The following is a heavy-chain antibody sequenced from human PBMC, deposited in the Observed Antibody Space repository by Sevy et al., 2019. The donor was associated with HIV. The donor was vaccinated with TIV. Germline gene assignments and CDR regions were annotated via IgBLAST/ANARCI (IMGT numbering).Heavy chain of an antibody. D-gene: IGHD5-18*01. V-gene: IGHV3-7*01. CDR3: GREGVGGYSYSLDC. Sequence: GGSLRLSCAASGFTFSSYWMSWVRQAPGQGLERVATMKEDGSERNYVDSVKGRFTISRDNSKNSLYLQMNSLRAEDTAVYYCGREGVGGYSYSLDCWGQGTLVTVSS. J-gene: IGHJ4*02. CDR2: MKEDGSER. CDR1: GFTFSSYW.